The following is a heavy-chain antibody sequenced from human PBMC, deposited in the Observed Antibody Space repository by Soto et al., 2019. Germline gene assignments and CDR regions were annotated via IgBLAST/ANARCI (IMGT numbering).Heavy chain of an antibody. CDR2: IWYDGSKK. Sequence: HPGGSLRLSCAASGITFNRNGMHWVRQAPGKGLEWVAVIWYDGSKKYYSDSVKGRFTISRDNSKNTLYLQMDSVRAEDTAVYYCARDRSAGNYFYYGMDVWVQGTTVTVSS. CDR1: GITFNRNG. V-gene: IGHV3-33*01. CDR3: ARDRSAGNYFYYGMDV. D-gene: IGHD1-1*01. J-gene: IGHJ6*02.